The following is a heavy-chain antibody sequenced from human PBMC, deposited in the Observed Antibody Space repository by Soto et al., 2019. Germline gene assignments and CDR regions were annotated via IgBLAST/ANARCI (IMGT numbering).Heavy chain of an antibody. Sequence: GESLTVSCKGSGYTFTNYWIGWVRQMPGKGLEWMGIIYPGDSDTKYNPSFQGQVTMSADKSITTTYLQWSSLKASDTAIYYCAASIFYYGMDVWGQGTTGTVSS. V-gene: IGHV5-51*01. J-gene: IGHJ6*02. CDR1: GYTFTNYW. CDR2: IYPGDSDT. CDR3: AASIFYYGMDV.